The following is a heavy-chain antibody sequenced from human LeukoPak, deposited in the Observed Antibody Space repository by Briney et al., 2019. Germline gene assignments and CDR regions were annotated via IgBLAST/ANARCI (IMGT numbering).Heavy chain of an antibody. CDR2: MNPNSGDT. J-gene: IGHJ4*02. D-gene: IGHD4-17*01. Sequence: ASVKVSCKASGYTFTSYDINWVRQATGQGLEWMGWMNPNSGDTGYAQKFRGRVTMTRNTSIITAYMELSGLTSEDTAVYYCARRYYGDYGGFDYWGQGALATVFS. CDR1: GYTFTSYD. CDR3: ARRYYGDYGGFDY. V-gene: IGHV1-8*01.